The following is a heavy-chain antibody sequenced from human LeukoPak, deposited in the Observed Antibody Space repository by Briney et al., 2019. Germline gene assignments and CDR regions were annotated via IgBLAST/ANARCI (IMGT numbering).Heavy chain of an antibody. V-gene: IGHV3-9*01. Sequence: GGSLRLSCAGSGFIFNNYAMHWVRQPPGKGLEWVSGISWNSGSIDYADSVKGRFTISRDNSKNTMYLQMNSLRADDTAVYYCARDQKGPGYWGQGTLVTVSS. D-gene: IGHD6-13*01. CDR1: GFIFNNYA. CDR2: ISWNSGSI. J-gene: IGHJ4*02. CDR3: ARDQKGPGY.